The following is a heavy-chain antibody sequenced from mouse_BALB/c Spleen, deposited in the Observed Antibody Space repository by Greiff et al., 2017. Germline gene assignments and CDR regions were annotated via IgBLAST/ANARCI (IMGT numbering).Heavy chain of an antibody. J-gene: IGHJ2*01. CDR1: GYTFSSYW. CDR2: ILPGSGST. D-gene: IGHD2-1*01. CDR3: ARGDYGNAFDY. V-gene: IGHV1-9*01. Sequence: QVQLKESGAELMKPGASVKISCKATGYTFSSYWIEWVKQRPGHGLEWIGEILPGSGSTNYNEKFKGKATFTADTSSNTAYMQLSSLTSEDSAVYYCARGDYGNAFDYWGQGTTLTVSS.